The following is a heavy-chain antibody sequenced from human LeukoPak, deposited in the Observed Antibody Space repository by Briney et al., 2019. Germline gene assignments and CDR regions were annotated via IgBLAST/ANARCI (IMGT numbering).Heavy chain of an antibody. CDR1: GFTFSSYA. CDR2: ISYDGSNK. Sequence: GGSLRLSCAASGFTFSSYAMHWVRQAPGKGLEWVAVISYDGSNKYYADSVKGRFTISRDNSKNTLYLQMNSLRAEDTAVYYCAKPGLIQWLVPFHYWGQGTLVTVSS. J-gene: IGHJ4*02. CDR3: AKPGLIQWLVPFHY. V-gene: IGHV3-30*04. D-gene: IGHD6-19*01.